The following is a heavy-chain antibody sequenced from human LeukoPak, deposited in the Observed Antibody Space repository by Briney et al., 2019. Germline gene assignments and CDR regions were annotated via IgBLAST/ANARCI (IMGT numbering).Heavy chain of an antibody. CDR3: TRREAIYYDFWSGYPYGMDV. CDR2: IYYSGST. D-gene: IGHD3-3*01. Sequence: SETLSLTCTVSGGSISSYYWSWIRQPPGKGLEWIGYIYYSGSTNYNPSLKSRVTISVDTSKNQFSLKLSSVTAADTAVYYCTRREAIYYDFWSGYPYGMDVWGQGTTVTVSS. J-gene: IGHJ6*02. CDR1: GGSISSYY. V-gene: IGHV4-59*08.